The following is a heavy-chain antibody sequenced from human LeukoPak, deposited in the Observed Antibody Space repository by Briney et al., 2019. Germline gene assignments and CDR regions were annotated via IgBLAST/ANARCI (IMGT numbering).Heavy chain of an antibody. J-gene: IGHJ4*02. CDR1: GASISSGGDY. D-gene: IGHD5-18*01. Sequence: SQTLSLTCTVSGASISSGGDYWSWIRQHPGKGLEWIGYIYYSGSTYYNPSLKSRVTISEDTSKNQFSLKLTSVTAADTAVYYCASRIGYSYTIDYWGRGTLVTVSS. CDR2: IYYSGST. V-gene: IGHV4-31*03. CDR3: ASRIGYSYTIDY.